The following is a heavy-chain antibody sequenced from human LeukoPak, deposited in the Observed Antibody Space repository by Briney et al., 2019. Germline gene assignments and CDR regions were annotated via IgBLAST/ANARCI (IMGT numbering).Heavy chain of an antibody. J-gene: IGHJ5*02. Sequence: SETLSLTCTVSGGSISSYYWSWIRQPPGKGLEWIGYIYYSGSTNYNPPLKSRVTISVDTSKNQFSLKLSSVTAADTAVYYCARDKFVYGSGSYYKWFDPWGQGTLVTVSS. CDR2: IYYSGST. V-gene: IGHV4-59*01. CDR1: GGSISSYY. CDR3: ARDKFVYGSGSYYKWFDP. D-gene: IGHD3-10*01.